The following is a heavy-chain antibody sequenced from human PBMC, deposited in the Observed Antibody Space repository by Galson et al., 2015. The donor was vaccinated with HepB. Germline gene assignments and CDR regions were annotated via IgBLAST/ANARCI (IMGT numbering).Heavy chain of an antibody. J-gene: IGHJ4*02. D-gene: IGHD2-2*01. V-gene: IGHV4-34*01. CDR1: GGSFSGYY. Sequence: LSLTCAVYGGSFSGYYWSWIRQPPGKGLEWIGEINHSGGTNYNPSLKSRVTISVDTSKNQFSLKLNSVTAADTAVYYCARRKYQLLALDYWGQGTLVTVSS. CDR3: ARRKYQLLALDY. CDR2: INHSGGT.